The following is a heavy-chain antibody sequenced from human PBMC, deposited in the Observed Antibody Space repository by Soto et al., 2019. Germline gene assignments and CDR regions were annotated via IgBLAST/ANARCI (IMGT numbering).Heavy chain of an antibody. D-gene: IGHD3-16*01. CDR3: ARAPTLARGGCDY. CDR1: GGTFSSYA. Sequence: QVQLVQSGAEVKKPGSSVKVSCKASGGTFSSYAISWVRQAPGQGLEWMGGIIPIFGTANYAQKFQGRVTITADKSTRTGYMALSSLRSEDTAVYYCARAPTLARGGCDYWGQGTLVTVSS. V-gene: IGHV1-69*06. CDR2: IIPIFGTA. J-gene: IGHJ4*02.